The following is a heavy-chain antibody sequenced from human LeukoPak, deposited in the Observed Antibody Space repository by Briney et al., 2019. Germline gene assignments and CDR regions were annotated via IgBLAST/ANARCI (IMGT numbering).Heavy chain of an antibody. CDR3: ATVARSSGKWRGLGYFDL. J-gene: IGHJ2*01. CDR1: GFTFSGYS. CDR2: ISGRNTTI. V-gene: IGHV3-48*04. Sequence: PGGSLRLSCAASGFTFSGYSMNWVRQAPGKGLEWVSYISGRNTTIYYADSVKGRFSISRDNAKNSLYLQMNSLGAEDTAMYYCATVARSSGKWRGLGYFDLWGRGTLVTVSS. D-gene: IGHD3-10*01.